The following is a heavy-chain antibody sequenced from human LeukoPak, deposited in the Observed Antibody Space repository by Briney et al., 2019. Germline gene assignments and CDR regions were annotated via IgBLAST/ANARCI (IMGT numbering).Heavy chain of an antibody. Sequence: PGGSLRLSCVASGFTIDKAWMTWVRQVPGKGLEWVGRMKGRFTISRDDSKNTMYLQMDSLKTEDTAIYYCLALSGVWTGRPVPWGQGTLVTVSS. CDR3: LALSGVWTGRPVP. D-gene: IGHD3/OR15-3a*01. CDR1: GFTIDKAW. J-gene: IGHJ5*02. V-gene: IGHV3-15*01.